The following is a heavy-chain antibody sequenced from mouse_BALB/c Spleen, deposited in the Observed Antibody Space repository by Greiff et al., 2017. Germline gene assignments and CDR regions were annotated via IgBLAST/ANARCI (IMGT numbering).Heavy chain of an antibody. CDR2: ISDGGSYT. Sequence: EVKLVESGGGLVKPGGSLKLSCAASGFTFSDYYMYWVRQTPEKRLEWVATISDGGSYTYYPDSVKGRFTISRDNAKNNLYLQMSSLKSEDTAMYYCANDYDGYFDVWGAGTTVTVSS. V-gene: IGHV5-4*02. CDR1: GFTFSDYY. CDR3: ANDYDGYFDV. D-gene: IGHD2-4*01. J-gene: IGHJ1*01.